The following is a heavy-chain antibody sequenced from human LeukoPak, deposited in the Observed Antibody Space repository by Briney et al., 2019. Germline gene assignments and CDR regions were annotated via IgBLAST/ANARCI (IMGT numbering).Heavy chain of an antibody. CDR3: ARAGGYSYGYVYYYYYMDV. CDR1: GGSISGSSYY. CDR2: IYYSGST. Sequence: TSETLSLTCTVSGGSISGSSYYWGWIRQPPGKGLEWIGSIYYSGSTYYNPSLKSRVTISVDTSKNQFSLKLSSVTAADTAVYYCARAGGYSYGYVYYYYYMDVWGKGTTVTVSS. J-gene: IGHJ6*03. V-gene: IGHV4-39*07. D-gene: IGHD5-18*01.